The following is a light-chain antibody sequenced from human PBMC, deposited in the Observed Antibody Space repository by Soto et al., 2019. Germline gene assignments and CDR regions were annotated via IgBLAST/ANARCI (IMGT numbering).Light chain of an antibody. CDR2: GAS. CDR1: ERVSSN. V-gene: IGKV3-15*01. J-gene: IGKJ2*01. Sequence: EIVVTQSPETLSVSPGERATLSCRASERVSSNVAWYQQKPGQAPRLLIYGASTRATGIPARFSGSGSETEFTLTISSLQSEDFAVYYCQPYNNWPPYTFGQRTK. CDR3: QPYNNWPPYT.